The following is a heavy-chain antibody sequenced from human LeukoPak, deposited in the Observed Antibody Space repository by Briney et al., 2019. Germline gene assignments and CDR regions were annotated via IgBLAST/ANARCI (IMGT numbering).Heavy chain of an antibody. CDR3: ARADDGYGHFDY. CDR1: GFTVSSNY. CDR2: IYSGGST. V-gene: IGHV3-53*01. J-gene: IGHJ4*02. D-gene: IGHD5-18*01. Sequence: GGSLRLSCAASGFTVSSNYMSWVRQAPGKGLEWVSVIYSGGSTYYADSVKGRFTISRDNSKNTLYLQMNSLRAEDTAVYYCARADDGYGHFDYWGQGTLVTVSS.